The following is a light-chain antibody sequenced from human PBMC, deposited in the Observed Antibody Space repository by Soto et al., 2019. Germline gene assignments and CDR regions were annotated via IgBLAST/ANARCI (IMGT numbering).Light chain of an antibody. CDR3: QQYNSYAYT. Sequence: DIQMTQSPSTLSAYVGDRVTITCRASQSISSWLAWYQQKPGKAPKLLIYKASSLESVVPSRCSGSGSGTEFTRTISSLQPDDFATYYCQQYNSYAYTFGQGTKLEIK. V-gene: IGKV1-5*03. J-gene: IGKJ2*01. CDR2: KAS. CDR1: QSISSW.